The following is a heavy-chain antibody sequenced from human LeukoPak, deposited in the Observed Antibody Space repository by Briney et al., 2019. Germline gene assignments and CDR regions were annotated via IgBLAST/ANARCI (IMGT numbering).Heavy chain of an antibody. V-gene: IGHV3-33*01. CDR1: GIPFSRSG. D-gene: IGHD2/OR15-2a*01. CDR2: IYYDGSSK. Sequence: GGSLRLSCAASGIPFSRSGMHWVRQAPGKGLDWVAFIYYDGSSKYYADSVKGRFTISRDNSKNTVYLQMNSLRAEDTAVYLCARDKGTTSIDNWGQGALVTVSS. J-gene: IGHJ4*02. CDR3: ARDKGTTSIDN.